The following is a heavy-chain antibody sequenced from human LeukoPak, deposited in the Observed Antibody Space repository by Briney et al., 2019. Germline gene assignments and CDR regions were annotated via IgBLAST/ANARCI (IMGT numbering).Heavy chain of an antibody. CDR3: ARVNYDYVWGSLDY. CDR1: GGSISSGDYY. Sequence: PSETLSLTCTVSGGSISSGDYYWSWVRQAPGKGLEWVSGINWNGGSTGYADSVEGRFTISRDNAKNSLYLQMNSLRAEDTALYYCARVNYDYVWGSLDYWGQGTLVTVSS. J-gene: IGHJ4*02. CDR2: INWNGGST. V-gene: IGHV3-20*04. D-gene: IGHD3-16*01.